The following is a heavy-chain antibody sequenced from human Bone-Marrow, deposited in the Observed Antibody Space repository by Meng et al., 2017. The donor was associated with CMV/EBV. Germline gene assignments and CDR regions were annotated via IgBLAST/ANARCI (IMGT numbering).Heavy chain of an antibody. CDR1: GYTFTGYY. J-gene: IGHJ6*02. CDR2: INPNSGGT. D-gene: IGHD3-3*01. Sequence: ASVKVSCKASGYTFTGYYMHWVRQAPGQGLEWMGWINPNSGGTNYAQKFQGRVTMTRNTSISTAYMELSSLRSEDTAVYYCARGGYDFWSGPGGMDVWGQGTTVTVSS. CDR3: ARGGYDFWSGPGGMDV. V-gene: IGHV1-2*02.